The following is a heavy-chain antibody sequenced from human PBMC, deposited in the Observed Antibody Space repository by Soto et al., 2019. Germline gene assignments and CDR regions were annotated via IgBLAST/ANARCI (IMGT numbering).Heavy chain of an antibody. J-gene: IGHJ4*02. CDR1: GFTFSNAW. Sequence: EVQLVESGGGLVKPGGSLRLSCAASGFTFSNAWMSWVRQAPGKGLEWVGRIKSKSDGGTTDYAAPVRGRFTISRDDSKNTLYLQVNSLKTEETAVYYCSTMIVLTGYYVIGGQGTLVTVSA. V-gene: IGHV3-15*01. D-gene: IGHD3-9*01. CDR2: IKSKSDGGTT. CDR3: STMIVLTGYYVI.